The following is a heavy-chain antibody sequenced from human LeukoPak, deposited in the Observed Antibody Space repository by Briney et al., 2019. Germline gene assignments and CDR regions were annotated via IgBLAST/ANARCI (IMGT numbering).Heavy chain of an antibody. V-gene: IGHV4-59*01. J-gene: IGHJ5*02. CDR2: IYYSGST. D-gene: IGHD3-22*01. CDR1: GGSISSYY. CDR3: ARAATYYYDSSGYSTFDP. Sequence: SETLSLTCTVSGGSISSYYWSWIRQPPGKGLEWIGYIYYSGSTNYNPSLKSRVTISVDTPKNQFSLKLSSVTAADTAVYYCARAATYYYDSSGYSTFDPWGQGTLVTVSS.